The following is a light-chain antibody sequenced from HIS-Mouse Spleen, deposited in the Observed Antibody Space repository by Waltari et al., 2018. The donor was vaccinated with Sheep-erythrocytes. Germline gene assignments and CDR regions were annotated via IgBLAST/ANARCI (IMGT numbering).Light chain of an antibody. CDR2: EGS. CDR1: SSEVGGYNL. CDR3: CSYAGSSTPWV. V-gene: IGLV2-23*01. Sequence: QSALTQPASVSGSPGQSITISCTGTSSEVGGYNLVSWYQQHPGKAPKLMIYEGSKRPSGVSNRFSGSKSGNTASLTISGLQAEDEADYYCCSYAGSSTPWVFGGGTKLTVL. J-gene: IGLJ3*02.